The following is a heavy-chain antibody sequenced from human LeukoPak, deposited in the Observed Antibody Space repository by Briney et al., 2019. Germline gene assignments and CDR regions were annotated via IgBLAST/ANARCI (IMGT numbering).Heavy chain of an antibody. CDR2: IYYSGST. V-gene: IGHV4-59*01. CDR3: ARVSEYYYYGMDV. CDR1: GGSISSYY. Sequence: SETLSLTCTVSGGSISSYYWSWIRQPPGKGLEWIGYIYYSGSTNYNPSLKSRVTISVDTSKNQFSLKLSSVTAADTAVYYRARVSEYYYYGMDVWGQGTTVTVSS. J-gene: IGHJ6*02.